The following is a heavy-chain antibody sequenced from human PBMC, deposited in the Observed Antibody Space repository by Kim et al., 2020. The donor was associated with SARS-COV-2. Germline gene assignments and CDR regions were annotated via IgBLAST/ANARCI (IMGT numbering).Heavy chain of an antibody. CDR3: ARAVTTGYYYYYYGMDV. CDR1: GYTFTSYA. V-gene: IGHV7-4-1*02. CDR2: INTNTGNP. Sequence: ASVKVSCKASGYTFTSYAMNWVRQAPGQGLEWMGWINTNTGNPTYAQGFTGRFVFSLDTSVSTAYLQISSLKAEDTAVYYCARAVTTGYYYYYYGMDVWGQGTTVTVSS. J-gene: IGHJ6*02. D-gene: IGHD4-17*01.